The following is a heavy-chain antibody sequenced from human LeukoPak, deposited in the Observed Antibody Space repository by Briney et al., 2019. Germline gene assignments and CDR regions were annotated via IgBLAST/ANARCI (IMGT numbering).Heavy chain of an antibody. CDR1: GYTFTGYY. J-gene: IGHJ4*02. D-gene: IGHD5-12*01. V-gene: IGHV1-2*02. Sequence: ASVTVSCKASGYTFTGYYIHWVRQAPGQGLEWVGWINPNSGGTNFAQKFQGRFTMTRDTSTTTAYMELSSPRSDDTAVYYCARARMGSAYDYFDYWGQGTLVTVSS. CDR3: ARARMGSAYDYFDY. CDR2: INPNSGGT.